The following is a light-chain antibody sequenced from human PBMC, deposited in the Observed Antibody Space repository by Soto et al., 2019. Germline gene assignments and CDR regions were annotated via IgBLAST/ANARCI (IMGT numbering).Light chain of an antibody. J-gene: IGLJ3*02. CDR1: SSNIGNNY. Sequence: QSVLTQPPSVSAAPGQKVTISCSGSSSNIGNNYVSWYQQLPGTAPKLLIYDNNKRPSGIPDRFSGSKSGNTASLTISGLQAEDEADYYCCSFAGTYLVFGGGTKVTVL. CDR3: CSFAGTYLV. V-gene: IGLV1-51*01. CDR2: DNN.